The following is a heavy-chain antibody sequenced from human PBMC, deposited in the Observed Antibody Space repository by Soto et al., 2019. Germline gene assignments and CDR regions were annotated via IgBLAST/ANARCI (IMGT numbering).Heavy chain of an antibody. CDR2: ISGSGGST. CDR3: AKGRLSSDIVATRRNWYFDL. CDR1: GFTFSSYA. V-gene: IGHV3-23*01. D-gene: IGHD5-12*01. Sequence: GGSLRLSCAASGFTFSSYAMSWVRQAPGKGLEWVSAISGSGGSTYYADSVKGRFTISRDNSKNTLYLQMNSLRAEDTAVYYCAKGRLSSDIVATRRNWYFDLWGRGTLDTVSS. J-gene: IGHJ2*01.